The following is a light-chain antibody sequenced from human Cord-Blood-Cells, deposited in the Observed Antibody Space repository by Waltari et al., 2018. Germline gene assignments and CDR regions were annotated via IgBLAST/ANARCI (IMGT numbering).Light chain of an antibody. CDR1: QSVSRN. Sequence: EIVMKQSPATLSVSPGERATPSCRASQSVSRNLAWYQQKPGQAPRLLIYGASTRATGIPARFSGSGSGTEFTLTISSLQSEDFAVYYCQQYNNWPLTFGGGTKVEIK. J-gene: IGKJ4*01. CDR2: GAS. CDR3: QQYNNWPLT. V-gene: IGKV3-15*01.